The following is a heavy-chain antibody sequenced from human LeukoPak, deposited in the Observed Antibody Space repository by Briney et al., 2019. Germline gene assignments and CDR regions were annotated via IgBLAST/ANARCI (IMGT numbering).Heavy chain of an antibody. V-gene: IGHV1-69*01. CDR1: GGTFSSYA. CDR3: ARGGIEVGPLGFDY. Sequence: GSSVKVSCKASGGTFSSYAISWVRQAPGQGLEWMGGIIPIFGTANYAQKFQGRDTITADESTSTAYMEPSSLRSEDTAVYYCARGGIEVGPLGFDYWGQGTLVTVSS. D-gene: IGHD1-26*01. CDR2: IIPIFGTA. J-gene: IGHJ4*02.